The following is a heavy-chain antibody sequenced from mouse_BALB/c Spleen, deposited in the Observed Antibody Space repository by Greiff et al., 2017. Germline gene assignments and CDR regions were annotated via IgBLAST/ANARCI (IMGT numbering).Heavy chain of an antibody. CDR2: ISYDGSN. V-gene: IGHV3-6*02. CDR3: AREGDGDY. CDR1: GYSITSGYY. D-gene: IGHD3-3*01. Sequence: VQLKESGPGLVKPSQSLSLTCSVTGYSITSGYYWNWIRQFPGNKLEWMGYISYDGSNNYNPSLKNRISITRDTSKNQFFLKLNSVTTEDTATYYCAREGDGDYWGQGTTLTVSS. J-gene: IGHJ2*01.